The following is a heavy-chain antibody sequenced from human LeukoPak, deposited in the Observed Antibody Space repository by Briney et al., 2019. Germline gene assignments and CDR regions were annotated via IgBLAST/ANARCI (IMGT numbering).Heavy chain of an antibody. D-gene: IGHD6-13*01. V-gene: IGHV3-23*01. CDR3: AKGLYSSSWYFDY. J-gene: IGHJ4*02. CDR1: GFTFSSYA. Sequence: GGFLRLSCAASGFTFSSYAMTWVRQAPGKGLEWVSSISGSGDNTYYADSVKGRFTVSRDNSKNTLYLQMNSLRAEDTAVYYCAKGLYSSSWYFDYWGQGTLVAVSS. CDR2: ISGSGDNT.